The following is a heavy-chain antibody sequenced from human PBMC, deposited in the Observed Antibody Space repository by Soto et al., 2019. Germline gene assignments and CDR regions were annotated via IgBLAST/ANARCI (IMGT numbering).Heavy chain of an antibody. D-gene: IGHD2-15*01. CDR3: ARDLWWYLH. J-gene: IGHJ4*02. V-gene: IGHV3-23*01. Sequence: EVQLLEAGGGLVQPGGALRLSSAASGFPFSSPAMSWVRQAPGKGLEWSSSNSGGSEGAYYSDSVRGRFTISRDNSNNTVFLQMNSLRAEDTAVYYCARDLWWYLHWGQGTLVTVSS. CDR1: GFPFSSPA. CDR2: NSGGSEGA.